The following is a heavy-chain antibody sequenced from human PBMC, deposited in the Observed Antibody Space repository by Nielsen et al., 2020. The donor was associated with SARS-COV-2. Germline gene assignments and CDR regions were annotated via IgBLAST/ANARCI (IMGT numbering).Heavy chain of an antibody. CDR2: ISSSGYT. D-gene: IGHD5-24*01. Sequence: GESLKISCAASGLTFSTYSMMWVRQAPGKGLEWVSYISSSGYTNYVDSVKGRFTISRDNAKNSLYLQMNSLRAEDTAVYYCAREGRKLPLDYWGQGTLVTVSS. CDR3: AREGRKLPLDY. J-gene: IGHJ4*02. V-gene: IGHV3-21*05. CDR1: GLTFSTYS.